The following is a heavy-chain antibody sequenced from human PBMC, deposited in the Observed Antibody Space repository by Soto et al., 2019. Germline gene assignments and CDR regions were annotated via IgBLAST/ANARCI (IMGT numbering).Heavy chain of an antibody. CDR1: GFTFSSYA. V-gene: IGHV3-23*01. J-gene: IGHJ6*02. CDR3: AKALGTYYYPSSPSALALRYYYYYGMDV. CDR2: ISGSGGST. Sequence: GGSLRLSCAASGFTFSSYAMSWVRQAPGKGLEWVSAISGSGGSTYYADSVKGRFTISRDNSKNTLYLQMNSLRAEDTAVYYYAKALGTYYYPSSPSALALRYYYYYGMDVWGQGTAVTVSS. D-gene: IGHD3-22*01.